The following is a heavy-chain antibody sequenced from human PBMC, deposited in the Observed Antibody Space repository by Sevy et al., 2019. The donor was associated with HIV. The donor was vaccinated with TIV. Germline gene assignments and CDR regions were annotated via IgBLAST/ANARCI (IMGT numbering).Heavy chain of an antibody. CDR3: ARDLEFYDYGDYGPAFMPDY. D-gene: IGHD4-17*01. J-gene: IGHJ4*02. CDR2: MWFDGSNT. CDR1: GFTFSTYG. Sequence: GSRRLSCAASGFTFSTYGMHWVRQAPGKGLEWVAVMWFDGSNTYYADSVKGRFTISRDIAKNTLHLQMNSLRAEDTAVYYCARDLEFYDYGDYGPAFMPDYWGQGTLVTVSS. V-gene: IGHV3-33*01.